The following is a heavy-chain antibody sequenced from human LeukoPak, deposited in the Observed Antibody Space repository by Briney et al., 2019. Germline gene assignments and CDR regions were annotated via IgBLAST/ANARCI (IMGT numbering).Heavy chain of an antibody. CDR3: ATRYYVWGSSSNFHY. J-gene: IGHJ4*02. D-gene: IGHD3-16*01. Sequence: ASVKVSCKVSGYTLTELSMHWVRQAPGKGLEWMGGFDPEDGETICAQKFQGSVTMTEDTSTDTAYMELSSLRSEDTAVYYCATRYYVWGSSSNFHYWGQGTLVTVSS. CDR1: GYTLTELS. V-gene: IGHV1-24*01. CDR2: FDPEDGET.